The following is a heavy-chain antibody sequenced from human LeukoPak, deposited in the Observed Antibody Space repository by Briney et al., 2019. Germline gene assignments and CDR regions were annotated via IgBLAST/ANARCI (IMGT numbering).Heavy chain of an antibody. CDR2: INPDSGGT. Sequence: ASVKVSCKASGYTFTGYYMHWVRQAPGHGLEWMGWINPDSGGTNYAQKFQGRVTMTRDTSINTAYMELSRLRSDDTAVYYCARDRVGSGYYSEPGSNYFDYWGQGTLVTVSS. CDR1: GYTFTGYY. J-gene: IGHJ4*02. V-gene: IGHV1-2*02. CDR3: ARDRVGSGYYSEPGSNYFDY. D-gene: IGHD3-22*01.